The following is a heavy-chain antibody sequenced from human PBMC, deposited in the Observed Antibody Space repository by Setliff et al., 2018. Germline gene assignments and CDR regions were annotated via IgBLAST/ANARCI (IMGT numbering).Heavy chain of an antibody. CDR2: INYSGST. V-gene: IGHV4-59*02. J-gene: IGHJ4*02. Sequence: SETLSLTCSVSGGAVSGDYWTWIRQPPGKGLEYIGYINYSGSTNYNPSLKSRVTISGDTSKNQVSLRLSSVTAADTAVYYCARGGVTAVWDLTDWGQGTLVTVSS. CDR3: ARGGVTAVWDLTD. CDR1: GGAVSGDY. D-gene: IGHD2-21*02.